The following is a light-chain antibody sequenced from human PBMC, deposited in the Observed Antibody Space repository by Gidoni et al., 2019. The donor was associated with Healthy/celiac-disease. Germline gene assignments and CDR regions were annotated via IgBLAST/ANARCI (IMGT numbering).Light chain of an antibody. Sequence: DIQMTQSPSSLSASVGDRVTITCRASQSISSYLNWYQQKPGKAPNLLIYAASSLQSGVPSRFSGSGSGTDFTLTISSLQPEDFATYYCQQSYSTFPFTFGPGTKVDIK. CDR3: QQSYSTFPFT. CDR2: AAS. J-gene: IGKJ3*01. CDR1: QSISSY. V-gene: IGKV1-39*01.